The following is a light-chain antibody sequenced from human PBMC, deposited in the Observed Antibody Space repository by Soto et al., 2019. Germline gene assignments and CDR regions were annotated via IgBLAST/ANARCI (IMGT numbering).Light chain of an antibody. Sequence: DIQMTQSPSSVFVSVGDRVTITCRASQDIDSWLAWYQQKPGKAPKLLIYAASSLQSEVPSRFSGSGSATDFTFTISSLQPEDFATYYCQQGSSFPWTFGQGTKVEIK. CDR3: QQGSSFPWT. J-gene: IGKJ1*01. V-gene: IGKV1-12*01. CDR1: QDIDSW. CDR2: AAS.